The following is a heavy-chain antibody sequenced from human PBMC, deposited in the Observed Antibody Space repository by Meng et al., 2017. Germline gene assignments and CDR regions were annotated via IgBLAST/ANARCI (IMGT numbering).Heavy chain of an antibody. D-gene: IGHD3-10*01. CDR3: ARGGGFTMGRGVKLWFDP. J-gene: IGHJ5*02. Sequence: SETLSLTCAVYGGSFSGYYWSWIRQPPGKGLEWIGEINHSGSTNYNPSLKSRVTISVDTSKNQFSLKLSSVAAADTAVYYCARGGGFTMGRGVKLWFDPWGQGTLVTVSS. V-gene: IGHV4-34*01. CDR2: INHSGST. CDR1: GGSFSGYY.